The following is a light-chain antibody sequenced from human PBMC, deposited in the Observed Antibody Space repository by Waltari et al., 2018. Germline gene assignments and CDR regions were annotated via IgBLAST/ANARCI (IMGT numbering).Light chain of an antibody. Sequence: DIQMTQSPSTLSASVGDRVTFTCRASESIGTSLAWYQQKSGKAPKLLIYHASTLEGGVPSRFSGSGSGTEFTLTISSLQPDDFGTYYCQQYSDKVTFGQGTKLEIK. V-gene: IGKV1-5*01. CDR2: HAS. CDR3: QQYSDKVT. CDR1: ESIGTS. J-gene: IGKJ2*01.